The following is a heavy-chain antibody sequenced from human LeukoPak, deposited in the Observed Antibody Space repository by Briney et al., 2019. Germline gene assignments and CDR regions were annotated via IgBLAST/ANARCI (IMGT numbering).Heavy chain of an antibody. J-gene: IGHJ5*02. V-gene: IGHV4-4*07. Sequence: SETLSLTCTVSGVSITTYYWSWIRQPAGKGLEWIGRIYTSGSTNYNPSLKSRVTMSVDTSKNQFSLKLSSVTAADTAVYYCARVSSWYNWFDPWGQGTLVTVSS. D-gene: IGHD6-13*01. CDR1: GVSITTYY. CDR2: IYTSGST. CDR3: ARVSSWYNWFDP.